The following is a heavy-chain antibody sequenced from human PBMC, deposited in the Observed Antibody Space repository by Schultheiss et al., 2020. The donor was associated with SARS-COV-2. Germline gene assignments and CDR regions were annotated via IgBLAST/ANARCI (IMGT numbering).Heavy chain of an antibody. CDR3: ARGRAGDSSIRSPVMDV. J-gene: IGHJ6*02. CDR1: GGSFSGYY. D-gene: IGHD6-13*01. Sequence: SQTLSLTCAVYGGSFSGYYWSWIRQPPGKGLEWIGEINHSGSTNYNPSLKSRVTISVDTSKNQFSLKLSSVTAADTAVYYCARGRAGDSSIRSPVMDVWGQGTTVTSP. CDR2: INHSGST. V-gene: IGHV4-34*01.